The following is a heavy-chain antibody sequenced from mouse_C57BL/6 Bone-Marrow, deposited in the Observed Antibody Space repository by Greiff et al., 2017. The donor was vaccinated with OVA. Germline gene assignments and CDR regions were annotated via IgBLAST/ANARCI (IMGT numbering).Heavy chain of an antibody. CDR1: GYSITSGYY. J-gene: IGHJ4*01. V-gene: IGHV3-6*01. CDR2: ISYDGSN. CDR3: ARRRGWDYAMDY. D-gene: IGHD1-2*01. Sequence: QSGPGLVKPSQSLSLTCSVTGYSITSGYYWNWIRQFPGNKLEWMGYISYDGSNNYNPSLKNRISITRDTSKNQFFLKLNSVTTEDTATYYCARRRGWDYAMDYWGQGTSVTVSS.